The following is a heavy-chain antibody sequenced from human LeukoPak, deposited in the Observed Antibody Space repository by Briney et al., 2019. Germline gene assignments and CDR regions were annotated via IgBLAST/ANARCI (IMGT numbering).Heavy chain of an antibody. Sequence: SETLSLTCTVSGGSISSYYWSWIRQPPGKGLEWIGYIYYSGSTNYNPSLKSRVTISVDTSKNQFSLKLSSVTAADTAVYYCATGYSYGYRYWGQGTLVTVSS. D-gene: IGHD5-18*01. J-gene: IGHJ4*02. CDR2: IYYSGST. V-gene: IGHV4-59*01. CDR1: GGSISSYY. CDR3: ATGYSYGYRY.